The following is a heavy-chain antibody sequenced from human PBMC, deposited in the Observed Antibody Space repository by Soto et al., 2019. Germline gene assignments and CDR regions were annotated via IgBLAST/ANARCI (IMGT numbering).Heavy chain of an antibody. J-gene: IGHJ4*02. CDR3: ARDGRGYGAGSYSLDY. D-gene: IGHD3-10*01. V-gene: IGHV3-64*01. Sequence: EVQLVESGGGLVQPGGSLRLSCAASGFTFSSYAMHWVRQAPGKGLEYVSAISSNGGSTYYANSVKGRFTISSDNSKNTLYIQMGGLRAEEMAVYYCARDGRGYGAGSYSLDYWGQGTLVTVSS. CDR1: GFTFSSYA. CDR2: ISSNGGST.